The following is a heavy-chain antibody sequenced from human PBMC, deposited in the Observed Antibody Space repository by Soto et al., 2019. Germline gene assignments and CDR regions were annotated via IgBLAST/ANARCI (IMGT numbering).Heavy chain of an antibody. V-gene: IGHV1-18*04. Sequence: RASVKVSCKASGYTFTTYGITWVRQAPGQGLEWMGWINAYNGNTKYAQKVQGRVTMTTDTSTSTVYMELRNLRSDDTALYYCARDYGFYGGYDYWAQGTLVTVSS. CDR1: GYTFTTYG. CDR3: ARDYGFYGGYDY. J-gene: IGHJ4*02. D-gene: IGHD4-17*01. CDR2: INAYNGNT.